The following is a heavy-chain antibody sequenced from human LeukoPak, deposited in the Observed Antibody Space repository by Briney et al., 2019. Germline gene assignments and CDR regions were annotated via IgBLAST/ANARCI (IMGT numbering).Heavy chain of an antibody. D-gene: IGHD3-22*01. J-gene: IGHJ4*02. CDR1: GGSVSSGSSF. Sequence: SETLSLTCTVSGGSVSSGSSFWSWIRRPPGKGLEWIGYIYHSGNTNYNPSLKSRVTISVDTSKSQLSLKLNSVTAADTAVYYCARDRNYYDSSGYYFANWGQGTLVTVSS. CDR3: ARDRNYYDSSGYYFAN. CDR2: IYHSGNT. V-gene: IGHV4-61*01.